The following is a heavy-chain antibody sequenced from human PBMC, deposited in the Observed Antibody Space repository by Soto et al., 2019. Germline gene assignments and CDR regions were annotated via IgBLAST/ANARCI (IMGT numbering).Heavy chain of an antibody. D-gene: IGHD6-19*01. Sequence: PSETLSLTCAVSGYSISSGYNWGWIRQPPGKGVEWIGSIYHSGSTYYNPSLKRRVTISVDTSKNQFSLKLSSVTAADTAVYYCSRDDSSGWFYYYGMDVWGQGTTVTVSS. CDR3: SRDDSSGWFYYYGMDV. CDR1: GYSISSGYN. CDR2: IYHSGST. J-gene: IGHJ6*02. V-gene: IGHV4-38-2*02.